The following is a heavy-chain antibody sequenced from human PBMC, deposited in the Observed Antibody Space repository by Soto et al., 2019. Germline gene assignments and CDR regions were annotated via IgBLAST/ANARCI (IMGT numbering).Heavy chain of an antibody. CDR3: ARAGGLGAVAADY. CDR2: IYHSGST. V-gene: IGHV4-30-2*01. Sequence: QLQLQESGSGLVKPSQTLSLTCAVSGGSISSGGYSWSWIRQPPGKGLEWIGYIYHSGSTYYNPSIQSRATVSVDMSKNQFSLKLSSVTAADTAVYYCARAGGLGAVAADYWGQGTLVTVSS. CDR1: GGSISSGGYS. D-gene: IGHD6-19*01. J-gene: IGHJ4*02.